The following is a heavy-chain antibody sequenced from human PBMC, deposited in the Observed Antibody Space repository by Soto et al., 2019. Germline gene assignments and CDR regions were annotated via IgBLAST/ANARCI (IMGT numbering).Heavy chain of an antibody. CDR3: TTDGYSSGYSVDY. J-gene: IGHJ4*02. V-gene: IGHV3-15*01. CDR2: IKSKTDGGTT. D-gene: IGHD3-22*01. CDR1: GFTFSNAW. Sequence: PGGALRLSCAASGFTFSNAWMSWVRQAPGKGLEWVGRIKSKTDGGTTDYAAPVKGRFTISRDDSKNTLYLQMNSLKTEDTAVYYCTTDGYSSGYSVDYWGQGTLVTVSS.